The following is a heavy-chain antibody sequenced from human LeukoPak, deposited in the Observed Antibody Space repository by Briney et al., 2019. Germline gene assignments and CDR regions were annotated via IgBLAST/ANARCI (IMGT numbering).Heavy chain of an antibody. CDR2: INSDGSST. CDR1: GFTFSSYW. CDR3: VRVAVVIIRGFDY. V-gene: IGHV3-74*01. D-gene: IGHD3-10*01. J-gene: IGHJ4*02. Sequence: GGSLRLSCAASGFTFSSYWMHWVRQAPGKGLVWVSRINSDGSSTSYADSVKGRFTISRDNAKNTLYLQMNSLRAEDTAVYYCVRVAVVIIRGFDYWGQGTLVTVSS.